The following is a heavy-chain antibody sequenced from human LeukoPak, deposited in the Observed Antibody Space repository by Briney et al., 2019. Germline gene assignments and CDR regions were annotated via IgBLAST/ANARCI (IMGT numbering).Heavy chain of an antibody. Sequence: GASVKVSCKASGGTFSSYAISWVRQAPGQGLERMGRIIPILGIANYAQKFQGRVTITADKSTSTAYMELSSLRSEDTAVYYCASEPRDDSSGYYPYYYYAMDVWGQGTTVTVSS. CDR1: GGTFSSYA. CDR3: ASEPRDDSSGYYPYYYYAMDV. CDR2: IIPILGIA. D-gene: IGHD3-22*01. J-gene: IGHJ6*02. V-gene: IGHV1-69*04.